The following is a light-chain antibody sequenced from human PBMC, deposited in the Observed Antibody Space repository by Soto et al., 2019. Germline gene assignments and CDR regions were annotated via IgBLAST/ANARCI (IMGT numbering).Light chain of an antibody. CDR3: QQRSNWPSLS. J-gene: IGKJ4*01. V-gene: IGKV3-11*01. Sequence: EIVLTQSPATLSLSPRERATLSCRASQSVSSYLAWYQQNPGQAPRLLIYDASNRATGIPARFSGSGSGTDFTVSISSLETEDFAVYYWQQRSNWPSLSFRGGTKVEIK. CDR2: DAS. CDR1: QSVSSY.